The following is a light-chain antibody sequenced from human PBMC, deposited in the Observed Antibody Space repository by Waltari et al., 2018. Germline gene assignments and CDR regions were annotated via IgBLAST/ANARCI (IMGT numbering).Light chain of an antibody. CDR3: QHYVRLPVT. J-gene: IGKJ1*01. V-gene: IGKV3-20*01. CDR1: QSVSKY. Sequence: EIVLTQSPGTLSLSPGERATVSCRASQSVSKYLAWYRLKPGQAPRLLIYDASKRATGIPDRFSGSGSGIDFSLTISRLEPEEFAVYYCQHYVRLPVTFGQGTKVEIK. CDR2: DAS.